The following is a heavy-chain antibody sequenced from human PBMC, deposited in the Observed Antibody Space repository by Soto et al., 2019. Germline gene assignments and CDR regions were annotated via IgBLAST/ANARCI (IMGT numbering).Heavy chain of an antibody. J-gene: IGHJ3*02. CDR1: GFTFSSYS. CDR2: ISSSSSYI. CDR3: AQKGYCISTSCPPDAFDI. Sequence: GGSLRLSCAASGFTFSSYSMNWVRQAPGKGLEWVSSISSSSSYIYYADSVKGRFTISRDNAKNSLYLQMNSLRAEDTAVYYCAQKGYCISTSCPPDAFDIWGQGTMVTVSS. D-gene: IGHD2-2*01. V-gene: IGHV3-21*04.